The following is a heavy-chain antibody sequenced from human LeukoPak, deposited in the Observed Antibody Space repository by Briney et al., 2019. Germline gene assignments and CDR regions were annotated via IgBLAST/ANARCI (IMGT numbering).Heavy chain of an antibody. CDR1: GFTFSDYY. CDR3: ARGHYGMDV. Sequence: GGSLRLSCAASGFTFSDYYTSWLRQAPGTELEWVSYIGPGGSPLYYADSVKGRFTISRDNAKSLLYLQMNSLRAEDTAVYFCARGHYGMDVWGQGTTVTVSS. J-gene: IGHJ6*02. V-gene: IGHV3-11*01. CDR2: IGPGGSPL.